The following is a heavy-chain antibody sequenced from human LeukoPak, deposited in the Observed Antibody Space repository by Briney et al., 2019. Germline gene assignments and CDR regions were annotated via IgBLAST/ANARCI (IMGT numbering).Heavy chain of an antibody. CDR3: ARGWSGYDTVAQDAFDI. J-gene: IGHJ3*02. Sequence: GGSLRLSCAASGFTFSNAWMSWVRQAPGKGLEWVSVIYSGGSTYYADSVKGRFTISRDNSKNTLYLQMNSLRAEDTAVYYCARGWSGYDTVAQDAFDIWGQGTMVTVSS. CDR2: IYSGGST. D-gene: IGHD5-12*01. CDR1: GFTFSNAW. V-gene: IGHV3-66*01.